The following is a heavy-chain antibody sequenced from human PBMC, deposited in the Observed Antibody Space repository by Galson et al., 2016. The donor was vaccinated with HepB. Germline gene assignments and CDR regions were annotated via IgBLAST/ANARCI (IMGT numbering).Heavy chain of an antibody. J-gene: IGHJ3*02. D-gene: IGHD3-22*01. V-gene: IGHV3-53*01. CDR1: GFTVSTNY. CDR3: ARDQYYDSAFDI. CDR2: IFTGGST. Sequence: SLRLSCAASGFTVSTNYMTWVRQAPGKGLEWLSLIFTGGSTYYADSVKGRFTISRDNSKNTLYLQMDSLRAEDPAVYFCARDQYYDSAFDIWGQGTMVTVSS.